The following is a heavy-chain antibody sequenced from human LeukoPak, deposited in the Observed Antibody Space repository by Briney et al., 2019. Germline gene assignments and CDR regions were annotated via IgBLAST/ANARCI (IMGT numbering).Heavy chain of an antibody. Sequence: SETLSLTCAVSGYSISSGYYWGWIRQPPGKGLEWIGSIYHSGSTYYIPSLKSRVTISVDTSKNQFSLKLSSVTAADTAVYYCVRDTTTGYWGQGTLVTVSS. CDR1: GYSISSGYY. CDR3: VRDTTTGY. D-gene: IGHD5-18*01. J-gene: IGHJ4*02. CDR2: IYHSGST. V-gene: IGHV4-38-2*01.